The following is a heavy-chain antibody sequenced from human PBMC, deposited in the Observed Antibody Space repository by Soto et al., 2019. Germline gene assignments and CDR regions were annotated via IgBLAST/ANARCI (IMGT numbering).Heavy chain of an antibody. Sequence: SETLSLTCAVYGGTFSGYYWSWIRQPPGKGLEWIGEINHSGSTNYNPSLKSRVTISVDTSKNQFSLKLSSVTAADTAVYYCARDPYGGDNWFDPWGQGTLVTVS. D-gene: IGHD2-21*01. CDR3: ARDPYGGDNWFDP. CDR2: INHSGST. CDR1: GGTFSGYY. J-gene: IGHJ5*02. V-gene: IGHV4-34*01.